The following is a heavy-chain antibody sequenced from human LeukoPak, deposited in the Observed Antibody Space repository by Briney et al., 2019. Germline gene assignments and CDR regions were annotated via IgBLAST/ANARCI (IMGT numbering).Heavy chain of an antibody. CDR3: IRETVLLWFGELNSDAFDI. CDR2: ISSSGSTI. D-gene: IGHD3-10*01. Sequence: KTGGSLRLSCAASGFTFSDYYMSWIRQAPGKGLEWVSYISSSGSTIYYADSVKGRFTISRDNSKNTLYLQMNSLRAEDTAVYYCIRETVLLWFGELNSDAFDIWGQGTMVTVSS. CDR1: GFTFSDYY. V-gene: IGHV3-11*01. J-gene: IGHJ3*02.